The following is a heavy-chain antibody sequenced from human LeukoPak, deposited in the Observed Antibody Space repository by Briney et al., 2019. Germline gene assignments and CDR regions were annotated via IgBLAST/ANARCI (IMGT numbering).Heavy chain of an antibody. J-gene: IGHJ3*02. CDR3: ASGGIVGATFAFDI. V-gene: IGHV4-4*07. Sequence: SETLSLTCTVSGGSISGYYWSWIRQPAGKGLGWIGRIYTSGSTNYNPSLKSRVTMSVDTSKNQFSLKLSSVTAADTAVYYCASGGIVGATFAFDIWGQGTMVTVSS. CDR1: GGSISGYY. D-gene: IGHD1-26*01. CDR2: IYTSGST.